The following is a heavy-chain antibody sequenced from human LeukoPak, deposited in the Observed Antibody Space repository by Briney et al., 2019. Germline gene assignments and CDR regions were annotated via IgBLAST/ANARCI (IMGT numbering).Heavy chain of an antibody. V-gene: IGHV4-59*08. J-gene: IGHJ4*02. CDR3: ARQGGGWSPFDY. D-gene: IGHD2-15*01. CDR2: FYHSGNT. CDR1: GGSISSNY. Sequence: SETLSLTCTVSGGSISSNYWNRLRQPPGKGLEWIGYFYHSGNTHYNPSLKSRVIISVDTSKNQFSLKLSSVTAADTAVYYCARQGGGWSPFDYWGQGTLVTVSS.